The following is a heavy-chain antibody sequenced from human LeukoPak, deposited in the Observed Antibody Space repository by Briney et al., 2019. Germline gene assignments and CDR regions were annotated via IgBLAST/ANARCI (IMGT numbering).Heavy chain of an antibody. Sequence: GGSLRLSCTASGFTFSSYWMHWVRQAPGKGLVWVSRINSVVNSTSYADSVKGRFTISRDNAKNTLYLQMNSLRVQDTAVYYCARPWGSGWYFFDYWGQGTLVTVSS. CDR2: INSVVNST. CDR3: ARPWGSGWYFFDY. D-gene: IGHD6-19*01. V-gene: IGHV3-74*01. J-gene: IGHJ4*02. CDR1: GFTFSSYW.